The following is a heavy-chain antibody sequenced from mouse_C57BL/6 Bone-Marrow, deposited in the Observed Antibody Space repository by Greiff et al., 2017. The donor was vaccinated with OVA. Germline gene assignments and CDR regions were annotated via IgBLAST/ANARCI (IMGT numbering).Heavy chain of an antibody. CDR3: ARRYSNYEYFDV. CDR1: GYTFTSYW. J-gene: IGHJ1*03. Sequence: QVQLQQPGAELVKPGASVKLSCKASGYTFTSYWMHWVKQRPGRGLEWIGRIDPNSGGTKYNEKFKSKATLTVDKPSSPAYMQLSSLTSEDSAVYYCARRYSNYEYFDVWGTGTTVTVSS. V-gene: IGHV1-72*01. CDR2: IDPNSGGT. D-gene: IGHD2-5*01.